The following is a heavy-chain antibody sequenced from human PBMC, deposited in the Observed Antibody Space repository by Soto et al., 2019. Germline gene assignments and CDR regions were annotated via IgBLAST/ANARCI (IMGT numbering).Heavy chain of an antibody. Sequence: SETLSLTCTVSGGSTRNYFWSWIRQPPGKGLEWIGCIYYSGTTNYNSSLKSRVTISLDTSKNQFSLRLRSMTAADTALYYCARYVNPYDTAVWFDPWGQGTLVTVSS. CDR3: ARYVNPYDTAVWFDP. D-gene: IGHD3-9*01. J-gene: IGHJ5*02. V-gene: IGHV4-59*01. CDR1: GGSTRNYF. CDR2: IYYSGTT.